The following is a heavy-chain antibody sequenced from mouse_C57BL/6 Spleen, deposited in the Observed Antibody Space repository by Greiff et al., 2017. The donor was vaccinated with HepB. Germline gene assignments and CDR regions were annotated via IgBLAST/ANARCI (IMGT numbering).Heavy chain of an antibody. V-gene: IGHV1-19*01. CDR3: ASLTEDY. D-gene: IGHD4-1*01. Sequence: EVQLKESGPVLVKPGASVKMSCKASGYTFTDYYMNWVKQSHGKSLEWIGVINPYNGGTSYNQKFKGKATLTVDKSSSTAYMELNSLTSEDSAVYYCASLTEDYWGQGTTLTVSS. J-gene: IGHJ2*01. CDR1: GYTFTDYY. CDR2: INPYNGGT.